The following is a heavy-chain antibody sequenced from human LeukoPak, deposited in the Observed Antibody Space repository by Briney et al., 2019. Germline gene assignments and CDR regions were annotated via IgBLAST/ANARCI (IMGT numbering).Heavy chain of an antibody. CDR2: ISYDGGNK. CDR1: GFTFSSYG. D-gene: IGHD6-19*01. V-gene: IGHV3-30*18. Sequence: PGGSLRLSCAASGFTFSSYGMHWVRQAPGKGLEWVAVISYDGGNKYYADSVKGRFTISRDNSKNTLYLQMNSLRAEDTAVYYCAKSPDSSGWTYYYYYGMDVWGQGTTVTVSS. J-gene: IGHJ6*02. CDR3: AKSPDSSGWTYYYYYGMDV.